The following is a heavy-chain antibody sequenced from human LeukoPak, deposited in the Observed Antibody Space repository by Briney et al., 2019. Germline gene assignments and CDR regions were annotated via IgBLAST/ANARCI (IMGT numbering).Heavy chain of an antibody. CDR3: ARAEYDFWSGYYSGGAFDI. J-gene: IGHJ3*02. CDR2: ISAYNGNT. Sequence: ASVKVSCKASGYTFTSYGISWVRQAPGQGLEWMGWISAYNGNTNYAQKLQGRVTMTTDTSTSTAYMELRSLRSDDTAVYYCARAEYDFWSGYYSGGAFDIWRQGTMVTVSS. V-gene: IGHV1-18*01. D-gene: IGHD3-3*01. CDR1: GYTFTSYG.